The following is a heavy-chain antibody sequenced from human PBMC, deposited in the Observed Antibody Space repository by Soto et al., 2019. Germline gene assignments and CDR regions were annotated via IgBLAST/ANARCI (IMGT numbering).Heavy chain of an antibody. V-gene: IGHV3-11*01. D-gene: IGHD6-19*01. CDR1: GFTFSDYY. J-gene: IGHJ5*02. CDR2: ISSSGSTI. Sequence: GGSLRLSCAASGFTFSDYYMSWIRQAPGKGLEWVSYISSSGSTIYYADSVKGRCTISRDNAKNSLYLQMNSLRAEDTAVYYCAREVSSSSGWPNWFDPWGQGTLVTVSS. CDR3: AREVSSSSGWPNWFDP.